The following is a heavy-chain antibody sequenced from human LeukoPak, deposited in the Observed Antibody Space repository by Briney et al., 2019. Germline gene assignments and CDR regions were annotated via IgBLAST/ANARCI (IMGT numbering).Heavy chain of an antibody. CDR1: GYTLTELS. CDR3: ATAFKWKLPPEFDY. CDR2: FDPEDGET. J-gene: IGHJ4*02. V-gene: IGHV1-24*01. D-gene: IGHD1-26*01. Sequence: ASVKVSCKVSGYTLTELSTHWVRQAPGKGLEWMGGFDPEDGETIYAQKFQGRVTMTEVTSTDTAYMELSSLRSEDTAVYYCATAFKWKLPPEFDYWGQGTLVTVSS.